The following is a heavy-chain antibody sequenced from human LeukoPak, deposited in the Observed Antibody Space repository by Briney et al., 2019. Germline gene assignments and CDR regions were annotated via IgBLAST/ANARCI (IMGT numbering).Heavy chain of an antibody. D-gene: IGHD3-16*02. CDR3: AKDLLYSDVWGSYRPNPLDY. J-gene: IGHJ4*02. CDR2: ISYDGSNK. CDR1: GFTFSSYA. V-gene: IGHV3-30-3*01. Sequence: QSGGSLRLSCAASGFTFSSYAMHWVRQAPGKGLEWVAVISYDGSNKYYADSVKGRFTISRDNSKNTLYLQMNSLRAEDTAVYYCAKDLLYSDVWGSYRPNPLDYWGQGTLVTVSS.